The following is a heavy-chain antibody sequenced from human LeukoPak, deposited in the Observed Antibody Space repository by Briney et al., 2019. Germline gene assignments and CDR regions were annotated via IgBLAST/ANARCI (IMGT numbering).Heavy chain of an antibody. V-gene: IGHV4-59*01. CDR3: ASSRPSGDFDY. CDR1: GGSISSYY. J-gene: IGHJ4*02. D-gene: IGHD3-10*01. CDR2: IYYSGST. Sequence: SETLSLTCTVSGGSISSYYWSWIRQPQRKGLEWNGYIYYSGSTNYNPSLKRRVTISVDTSKNQFSLKLSSVTAAGTAVYYCASSRPSGDFDYWGQGTLVTVSP.